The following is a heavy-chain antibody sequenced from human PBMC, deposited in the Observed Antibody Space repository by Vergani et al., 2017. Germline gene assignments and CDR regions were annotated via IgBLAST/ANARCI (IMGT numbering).Heavy chain of an antibody. V-gene: IGHV1-69*18. D-gene: IGHD1-26*01. CDR3: ARNSGSYYPYYFDY. CDR1: GFTFSSYA. Sequence: QVQLVESGGGVVQPGGSLRLSCAASGFTFSSYAISWVRQAPGQGLEWMGRIIPIFGTANYAQKFQGRVTITADESTSTAYMELSSLRSEDTAVYYCARNSGSYYPYYFDYWGQGTLVTVSS. J-gene: IGHJ4*02. CDR2: IIPIFGTA.